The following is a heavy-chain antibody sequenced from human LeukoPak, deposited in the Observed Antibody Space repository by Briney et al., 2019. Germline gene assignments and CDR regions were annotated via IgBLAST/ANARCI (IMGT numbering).Heavy chain of an antibody. CDR2: IYSGGST. Sequence: PGGSLRLSCAASGFTASSNYMSWVRQAPGKGLEWVSVIYSGGSTYYADSVKGRFTISRDNSKNTLYLQMNSLRAEDTAVYYCARVRDSSPLAYYYYYMDVWGKGTTVTVSS. CDR3: ARVRDSSPLAYYYYYMDV. J-gene: IGHJ6*03. D-gene: IGHD6-13*01. CDR1: GFTASSNY. V-gene: IGHV3-53*01.